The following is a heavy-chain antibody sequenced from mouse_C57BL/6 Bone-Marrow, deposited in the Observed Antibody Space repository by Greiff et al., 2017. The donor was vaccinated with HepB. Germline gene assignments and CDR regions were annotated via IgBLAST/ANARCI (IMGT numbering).Heavy chain of an antibody. CDR1: GYTFTSYW. J-gene: IGHJ4*01. D-gene: IGHD1-1*01. CDR2: IHPNSGST. CDR3: ARTGYYGSRSAMDY. Sequence: VQLQQPGAELVKPGASVKLSCKASGYTFTSYWMHWVKQRPGQGLEWIGMIHPNSGSTNYNEKFKSKATLTVDKSSSTAYMQLSSLTSEDSAVYYCARTGYYGSRSAMDYWGQGTSVTVSS. V-gene: IGHV1-64*01.